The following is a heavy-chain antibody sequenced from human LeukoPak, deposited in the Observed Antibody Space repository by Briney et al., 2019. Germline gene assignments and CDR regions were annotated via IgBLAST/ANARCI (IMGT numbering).Heavy chain of an antibody. J-gene: IGHJ3*02. CDR1: GGSISSYY. V-gene: IGHV4-59*08. CDR3: ARLSYDSSGHRLGAFYI. Sequence: SETLSLTCTVSGGSISSYYWSWIRQPPGKGLEWIGYIYYSVSTNYNPSLKSRVTISVDTSKNQFSLKLSSVTAADTAVYYCARLSYDSSGHRLGAFYIWGQGTMVTASS. CDR2: IYYSVST. D-gene: IGHD3-22*01.